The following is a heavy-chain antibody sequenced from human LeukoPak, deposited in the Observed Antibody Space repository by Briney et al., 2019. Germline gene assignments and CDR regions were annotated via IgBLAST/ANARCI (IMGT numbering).Heavy chain of an antibody. CDR3: ARDTDWNDAWFDP. Sequence: SETLSLTCTVSGGSVSSGSYYWSWIRQPPGEGLEWIGYIYYSGSTNYNPSLKSRVTISVDTSKNQFSLKLSSVTAADTAVYYCARDTDWNDAWFDPWGQGTLVTVSS. V-gene: IGHV4-61*01. CDR1: GGSVSSGSYY. D-gene: IGHD1-1*01. CDR2: IYYSGST. J-gene: IGHJ5*02.